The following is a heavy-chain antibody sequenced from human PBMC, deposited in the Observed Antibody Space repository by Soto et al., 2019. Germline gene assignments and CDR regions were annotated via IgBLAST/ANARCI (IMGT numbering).Heavy chain of an antibody. J-gene: IGHJ1*01. CDR1: GFTFSNAW. CDR2: IKSKTDGGTT. V-gene: IGHV3-15*05. Sequence: EVQLVESGGGLVNPGGSLRLSCAASGFTFSNAWMSWVRQAPGKGLEWVGRIKSKTDGGTTDYAAPVKGRFTISRDDSKITLYLQMNSLKTEDTAVYYCTTDVGLKQQRSPHWGQGTLVTVSS. D-gene: IGHD6-13*01. CDR3: TTDVGLKQQRSPH.